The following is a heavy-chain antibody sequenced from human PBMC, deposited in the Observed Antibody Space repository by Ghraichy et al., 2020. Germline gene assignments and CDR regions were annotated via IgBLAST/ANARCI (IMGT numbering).Heavy chain of an antibody. CDR3: AKQLYVLMVLDY. CDR2: ISDSGDST. Sequence: GGSLRLSCAASGFTFSSYAMSWVRQAPGKGLEWVSDISDSGDSTYYADSVKGRFTISRDNSKNTLYLHMNSLRAEDTAVYYCAKQLYVLMVLDYWGQGTLVTVSS. CDR1: GFTFSSYA. D-gene: IGHD2-8*01. V-gene: IGHV3-23*01. J-gene: IGHJ4*02.